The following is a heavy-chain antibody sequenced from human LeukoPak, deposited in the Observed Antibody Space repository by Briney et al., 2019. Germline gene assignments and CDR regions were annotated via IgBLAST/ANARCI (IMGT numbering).Heavy chain of an antibody. Sequence: PGGSLRLSCAASGFTFSSYSMNWVRQAPGKGLEWVSHITASGTAMFYADSVKGRFTISRDNSKSTLYLQMNSLRAEDTAIYYCAKNGWLRSSGLWGDYWGQGALVTVSS. CDR2: ITASGTAM. V-gene: IGHV3-23*01. CDR1: GFTFSSYS. D-gene: IGHD5-12*01. CDR3: AKNGWLRSSGLWGDY. J-gene: IGHJ4*02.